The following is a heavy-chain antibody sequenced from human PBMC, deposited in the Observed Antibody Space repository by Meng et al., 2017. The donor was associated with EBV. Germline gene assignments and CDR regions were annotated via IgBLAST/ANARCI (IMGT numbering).Heavy chain of an antibody. V-gene: IGHV1-3*01. D-gene: IGHD2-21*01. Sequence: MHLVQSGAEVQKPGSSVKVSCKTSGYAFTSYILHWVRQAPGQRLEWMGWINVGVGYTKYSQKFQGRVTISSDTSATTGYMELSSLRSEDTAVYYCVRGPPVGVPGPGDYWGQGTLVTVSS. J-gene: IGHJ4*02. CDR3: VRGPPVGVPGPGDY. CDR2: INVGVGYT. CDR1: GYAFTSYI.